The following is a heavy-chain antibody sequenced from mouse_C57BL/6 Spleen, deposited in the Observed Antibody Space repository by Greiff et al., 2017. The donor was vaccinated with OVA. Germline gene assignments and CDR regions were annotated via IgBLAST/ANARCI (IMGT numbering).Heavy chain of an antibody. J-gene: IGHJ4*01. CDR2: IRNKANGYTT. V-gene: IGHV7-3*01. Sequence: EVMLVESGGGLVQPGGSLSLSCAASGFTFTDYYMSWVRQPPGKALEWLGFIRNKANGYTTEYSASVKGRFTISRDNSQSILYLQMNALRAEDSATYYCARWGDYDGDAMDYWGQGTSVTVSS. CDR1: GFTFTDYY. D-gene: IGHD2-4*01. CDR3: ARWGDYDGDAMDY.